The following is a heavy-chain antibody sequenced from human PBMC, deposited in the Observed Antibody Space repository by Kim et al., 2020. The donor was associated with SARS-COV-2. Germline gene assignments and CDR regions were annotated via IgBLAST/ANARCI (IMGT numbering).Heavy chain of an antibody. Sequence: QKLQGRGTITADESTSTAYMELSSLRSEDTAVYYCAGRNWNDPSSWFDPWGQGTLVTVSS. D-gene: IGHD1-1*01. V-gene: IGHV1-69*01. J-gene: IGHJ5*02. CDR3: AGRNWNDPSSWFDP.